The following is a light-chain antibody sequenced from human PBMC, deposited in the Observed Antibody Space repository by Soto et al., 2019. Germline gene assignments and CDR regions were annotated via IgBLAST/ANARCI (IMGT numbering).Light chain of an antibody. CDR3: QQYGSSRWT. CDR1: QSVSSTY. CDR2: GAS. Sequence: EIVVTQSPGTLSLSPGERATLSCRASQSVSSTYLAWYQQKPGQAPRLLIYGASTRATGIPDRFSGSGSGTDFTLTISTLEPEDFAVYYCQQYGSSRWTFGQGTKVEFK. V-gene: IGKV3-20*01. J-gene: IGKJ1*01.